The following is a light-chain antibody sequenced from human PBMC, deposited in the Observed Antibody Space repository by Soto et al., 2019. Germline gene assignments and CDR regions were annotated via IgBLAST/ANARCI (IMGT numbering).Light chain of an antibody. J-gene: IGKJ1*01. CDR1: QSITSTY. Sequence: ENVLTQSPGTLSLSPGERATLSCRASQSITSTYLTWYQQRPGQAPRLLIYGSSTRATGIPDRFSGSGSGTDFTLTISRLEPEDFAVYYCQYYGSSLWTFGQGTKVDI. V-gene: IGKV3-20*01. CDR2: GSS. CDR3: QYYGSSLWT.